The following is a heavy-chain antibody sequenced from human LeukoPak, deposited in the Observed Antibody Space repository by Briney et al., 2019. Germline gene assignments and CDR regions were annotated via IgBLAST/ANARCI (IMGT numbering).Heavy chain of an antibody. CDR2: ISSSSSYI. D-gene: IGHD2-2*01. V-gene: IGHV3-21*01. CDR1: GFTFSSYS. Sequence: GGSLRLSCAASGFTFSSYSMSWARQAPGKGLEWVSSISSSSSYIYYADSVKGRFTISRDNAKNSLYLQMNSLRAEDTAVYYCARVVTSPPLFVIDYWGQGTLVTVSS. J-gene: IGHJ4*02. CDR3: ARVVTSPPLFVIDY.